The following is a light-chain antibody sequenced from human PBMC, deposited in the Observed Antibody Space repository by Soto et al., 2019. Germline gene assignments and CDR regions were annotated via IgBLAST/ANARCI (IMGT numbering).Light chain of an antibody. CDR1: QSVRSN. J-gene: IGKJ2*01. V-gene: IGKV3-15*01. Sequence: EIVMTQSPATLSVSPGERATLSCRASQSVRSNLAWYQQKPGQAPRLLIYGASTRATGIPARFSGSGSGTEFTLTISSLQSEDFAVYYCQQYSNWYTFGQGTKLEIK. CDR2: GAS. CDR3: QQYSNWYT.